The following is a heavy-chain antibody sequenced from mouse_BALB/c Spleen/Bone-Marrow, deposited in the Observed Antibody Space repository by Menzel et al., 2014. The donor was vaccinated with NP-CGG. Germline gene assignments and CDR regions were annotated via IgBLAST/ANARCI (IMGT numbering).Heavy chain of an antibody. D-gene: IGHD1-1*01. CDR3: ARPNIPDYYGSSYWYFDV. J-gene: IGHJ1*01. V-gene: IGHV7-3*02. CDR2: IRNKANGYTT. Sequence: VQLQQSGGGLVQPGGSLRLSCATSGFTYTDYYMSWVRQPPGKALEWLGFIRNKANGYTTEYSASVKGRFTISRDNSQSIVYPQMNTLRAEDSAPYFSARPNIPDYYGSSYWYFDVWGAGTTVTVSS. CDR1: GFTYTDYY.